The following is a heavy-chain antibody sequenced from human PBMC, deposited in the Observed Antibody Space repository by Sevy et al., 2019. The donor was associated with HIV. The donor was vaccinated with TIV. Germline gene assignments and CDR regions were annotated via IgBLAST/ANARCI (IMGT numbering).Heavy chain of an antibody. CDR1: GYTFTRYG. J-gene: IGHJ4*02. V-gene: IGHV1-18*01. D-gene: IGHD3-22*01. CDR3: ARDRRVYDSSFGRADF. Sequence: ASVKVSCRASGYTFTRYGISWVRQAPGKGLEWLGWISGYDGKRNYAQKVQGRVTMNTDTLTTTAYMELRGLRIDDTAVYYCARDRRVYDSSFGRADFWAQGTLVTVSS. CDR2: ISGYDGKR.